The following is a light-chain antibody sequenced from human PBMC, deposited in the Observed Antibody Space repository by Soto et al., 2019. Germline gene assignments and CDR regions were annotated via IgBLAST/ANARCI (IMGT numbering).Light chain of an antibody. CDR2: DVS. V-gene: IGKV3-11*01. CDR3: EQRTNWVHT. Sequence: EIVLTQSPATLSLSPGERATLSCRASQSVSTLLTWYQQKGGQAPRLLIYDVSKRATGIPARFSGGGSGTDFTLTISSLEPEDFAVYYCEQRTNWVHTFGQGTRVEIK. CDR1: QSVSTL. J-gene: IGKJ2*01.